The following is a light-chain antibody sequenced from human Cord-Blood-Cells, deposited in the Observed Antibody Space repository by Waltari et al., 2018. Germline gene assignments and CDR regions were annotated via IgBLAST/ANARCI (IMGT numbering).Light chain of an antibody. J-gene: IGLJ3*02. CDR1: SSDVGSYNL. CDR2: EGR. CDR3: CSYAGSSTWV. Sequence: QSALTHPASVSGTPGQPITISCTGTSSDVGSYNLLSWYQQHPGKAPKLMIYEGRKRPSGVSNRFSGSKSGNTASLTISGLQAEDEADYYCCSYAGSSTWVFGGGTKLTVL. V-gene: IGLV2-23*01.